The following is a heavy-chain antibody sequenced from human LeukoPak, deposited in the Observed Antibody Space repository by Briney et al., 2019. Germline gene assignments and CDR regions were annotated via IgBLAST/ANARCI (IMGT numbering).Heavy chain of an antibody. CDR1: GYTFTSYD. J-gene: IGHJ3*02. Sequence: ASVKVSCKASGYTFTSYDINWVRQATGQGLEWMGWMNPNSGNTGYAQKFQGRVSMTRNTSISTAYMELSSLRSEDTAVYYCARVYRRSITMIVVGLDAFDIWGQGTMVTVSS. CDR3: ARVYRRSITMIVVGLDAFDI. D-gene: IGHD3-22*01. CDR2: MNPNSGNT. V-gene: IGHV1-8*01.